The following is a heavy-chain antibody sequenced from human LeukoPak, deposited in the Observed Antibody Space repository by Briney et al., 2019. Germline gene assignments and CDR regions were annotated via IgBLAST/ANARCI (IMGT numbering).Heavy chain of an antibody. CDR1: GFTVSSNY. D-gene: IGHD3-22*01. CDR2: IYSGGST. V-gene: IGHV3-53*01. J-gene: IGHJ4*02. Sequence: GGSLRLSCAASGFTVSSNYMSWVRQAPGKGLEWVSVIYSGGSTYYADSVKGRFTISRDNAKNSLYLQMNSLRAEDTAVYYCARPDDSSGYYPYWGQGTLVTVSS. CDR3: ARPDDSSGYYPY.